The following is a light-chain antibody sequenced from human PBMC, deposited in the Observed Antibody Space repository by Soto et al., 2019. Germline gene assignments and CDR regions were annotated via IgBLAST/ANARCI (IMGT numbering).Light chain of an antibody. CDR1: SSDVGGYNY. CDR2: DVS. V-gene: IGLV2-14*01. CDR3: SSYSSSSTLYV. J-gene: IGLJ1*01. Sequence: QSALTQPASVSESPGQSITVSCTGTSSDVGGYNYVSWYQQHPGKAPKLMIYDVSDRPSGVSYRFSGSKSGNTASLTISGLQAEDEADYYCSSYSSSSTLYVFGTGTKLTVL.